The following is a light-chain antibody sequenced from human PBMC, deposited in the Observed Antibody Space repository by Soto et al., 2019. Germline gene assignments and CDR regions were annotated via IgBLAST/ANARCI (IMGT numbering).Light chain of an antibody. CDR1: NIGSKN. CDR3: QVWDSSLVV. CDR2: RDT. Sequence: SYELTQPLSVSVALGQTARITCGGNNIGSKNVHWYQQKPGQAPVVVIYRDTNRPSGIPERFSGSSSGNTATLTISRAQAGDEADYYCQVWDSSLVVFGGGTSSPS. J-gene: IGLJ2*01. V-gene: IGLV3-9*01.